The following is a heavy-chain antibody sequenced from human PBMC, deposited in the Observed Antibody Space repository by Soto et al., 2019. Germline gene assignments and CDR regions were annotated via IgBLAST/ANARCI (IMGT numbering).Heavy chain of an antibody. CDR1: GFTFSVYG. J-gene: IGHJ6*02. CDR3: AKDGSHLVVAGTSPPSYFYGLAV. CDR2: VSYDGSIK. V-gene: IGHV3-30*18. D-gene: IGHD6-19*01. Sequence: QVQLVESGGGVVQPGRSLRLSCAASGFTFSVYGMHWVRQAPGKGLEWVALVSYDGSIKYYADSVKGRFNISRDNSKYTLSLQMNSLRVDYTAVYYCAKDGSHLVVAGTSPPSYFYGLAVWGQGTTVTVSS.